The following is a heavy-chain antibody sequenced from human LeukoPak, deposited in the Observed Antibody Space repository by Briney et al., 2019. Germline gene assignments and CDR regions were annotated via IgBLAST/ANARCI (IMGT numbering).Heavy chain of an antibody. V-gene: IGHV3-23*01. CDR1: GFTFSSYA. J-gene: IGHJ4*02. CDR3: AKDPSKCSSGWYCIDY. Sequence: GGSLRLSCAASGFTFSSYAMSWVRQAPGKGLEWVSAISGSGGSTYYADSVEGRFTISRDNSKHTLYLHMNSQSAEDTAVYYCAKDPSKCSSGWYCIDYWGEGALVTVSS. D-gene: IGHD6-19*01. CDR2: ISGSGGST.